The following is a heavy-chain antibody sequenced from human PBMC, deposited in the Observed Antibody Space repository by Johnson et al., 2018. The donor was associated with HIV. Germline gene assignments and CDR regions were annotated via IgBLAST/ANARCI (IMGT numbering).Heavy chain of an antibody. CDR3: AREPRLLTDAFDI. J-gene: IGHJ3*02. D-gene: IGHD5-18*01. V-gene: IGHV3-66*01. CDR2: IYSGGST. CDR1: GFSVSNNY. Sequence: VQLVESGGGLVQPGGSLRLSCGASGFSVSNNYMNWVRQAPGKGLEWVSVIYSGGSTYYADSVKGRFTISRDNSKNTLSLQMNSLRVEDTAVYYCAREPRLLTDAFDIWGQGTLVTVSS.